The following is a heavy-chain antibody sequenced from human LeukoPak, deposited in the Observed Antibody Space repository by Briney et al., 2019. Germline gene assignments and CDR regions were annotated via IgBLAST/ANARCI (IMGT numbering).Heavy chain of an antibody. CDR3: ARMSRSMITFGGVIVRRYFDY. Sequence: PSETLSLTCAVYGGSFSGYYWSWIRQPPGKGLEWIGEINHSGSTNYNPSLKSRVTISVDTSKNQFSLKLSSVTAADTAVYYCARMSRSMITFGGVIVRRYFDYWGQGTLVTVSS. V-gene: IGHV4-34*01. CDR2: INHSGST. CDR1: GGSFSGYY. D-gene: IGHD3-16*02. J-gene: IGHJ4*02.